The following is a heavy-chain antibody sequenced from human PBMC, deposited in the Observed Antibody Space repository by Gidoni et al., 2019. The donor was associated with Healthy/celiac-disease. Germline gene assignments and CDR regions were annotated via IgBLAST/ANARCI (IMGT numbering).Heavy chain of an antibody. CDR3: ARGFTAMVIYYYYYGMDV. Sequence: QVQLQQWGAGLLKPSETLSLTCAVYGWSFSGSYWSWIRQPPGKGLEWIGEINHSGSTNYNPSLKSRVTISVDTSKNQFSLKLSSVTAADTAVYYCARGFTAMVIYYYYYGMDVWGQGTTVTVSS. J-gene: IGHJ6*02. CDR2: INHSGST. D-gene: IGHD5-18*01. V-gene: IGHV4-34*01. CDR1: GWSFSGSY.